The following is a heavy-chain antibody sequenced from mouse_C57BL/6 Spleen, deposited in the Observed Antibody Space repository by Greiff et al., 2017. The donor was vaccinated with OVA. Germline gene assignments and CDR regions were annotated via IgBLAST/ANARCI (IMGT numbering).Heavy chain of an antibody. D-gene: IGHD2-5*01. Sequence: QVQLQQPGAELVKPGASVKMSCKASGYTFTSYWITWVKQRPGQGLEWIGDIYPGGGSTNYNEKFKSKATLTVDKSSSTAYMQLSSLTSEDSAVYYCARMGVTGAWFAYWGQGTLVTVSA. J-gene: IGHJ3*01. CDR1: GYTFTSYW. V-gene: IGHV1-55*01. CDR3: ARMGVTGAWFAY. CDR2: IYPGGGST.